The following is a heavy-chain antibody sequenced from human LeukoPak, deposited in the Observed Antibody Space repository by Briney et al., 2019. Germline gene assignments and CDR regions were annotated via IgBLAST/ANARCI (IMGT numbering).Heavy chain of an antibody. CDR2: INSDGSST. V-gene: IGHV3-74*01. CDR3: ASGEYDYYDIIIF. J-gene: IGHJ4*02. D-gene: IGHD3-22*01. CDR1: GFTFSRYW. Sequence: GGSLRLSCEASGFTFSRYWMHWVRQAPGKGLVWVSHINSDGSSTSYADSVKGRFTISRDNAKKTLYLQMNSLRAEDTAVYYCASGEYDYYDIIIFGGQGTLVTVSS.